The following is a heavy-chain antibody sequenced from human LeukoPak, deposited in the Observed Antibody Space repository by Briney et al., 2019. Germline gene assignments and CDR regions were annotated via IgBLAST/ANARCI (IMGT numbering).Heavy chain of an antibody. D-gene: IGHD3-10*01. CDR3: AKDIGSYYDY. CDR2: IRYDGSNK. Sequence: GGSLRLSCAASGFTFSSYGMHWVRHAPGKGLEWVAFIRYDGSNKYYADSVKGRFTISRDNSKNTLYLQMNSLRAEDTAVYYCAKDIGSYYDYWGQGILVTVSS. CDR1: GFTFSSYG. J-gene: IGHJ4*02. V-gene: IGHV3-30*02.